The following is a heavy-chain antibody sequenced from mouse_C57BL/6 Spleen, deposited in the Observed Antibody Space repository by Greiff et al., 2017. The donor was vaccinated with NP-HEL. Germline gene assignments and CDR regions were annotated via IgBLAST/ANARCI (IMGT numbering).Heavy chain of an antibody. CDR1: GYSFTGYF. Sequence: EVQLVESGPELVKPGDSVKISCKASGYSFTGYFMNWVMQSHGKSLEWIGRINPYNGDTFYNQKFKGKATLTVDKSSSTAHMELRSLTSEDSAVYYCALITTVEENDYWGQGTTLTVSS. CDR2: INPYNGDT. J-gene: IGHJ2*01. D-gene: IGHD1-1*01. V-gene: IGHV1-20*01. CDR3: ALITTVEENDY.